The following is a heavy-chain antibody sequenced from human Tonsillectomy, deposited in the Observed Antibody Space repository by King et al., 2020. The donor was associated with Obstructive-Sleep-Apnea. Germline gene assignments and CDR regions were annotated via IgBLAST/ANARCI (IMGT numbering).Heavy chain of an antibody. V-gene: IGHV3-15*01. CDR3: TTDLGPIPKGSGSKYYYYGMDV. J-gene: IGHJ6*02. D-gene: IGHD3-10*01. CDR2: MKTKTDGGTT. Sequence: VQLVQSGGGLVKPGVSLRLSCAASGFTFSNAWMSWVRQAPGKGLEWVGRMKTKTDGGTTDYGAPVKVRFTISRDDSKNTLYLQMNSLKTEDTAVYYCTTDLGPIPKGSGSKYYYYGMDVWGQGTTVTVSS. CDR1: GFTFSNAW.